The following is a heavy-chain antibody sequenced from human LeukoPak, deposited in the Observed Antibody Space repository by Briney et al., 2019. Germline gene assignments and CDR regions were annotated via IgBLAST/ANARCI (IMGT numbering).Heavy chain of an antibody. J-gene: IGHJ4*02. CDR2: IAPDGSTQ. CDR3: ARVIGGAIDH. CDR1: GFTFSLYS. V-gene: IGHV3-7*01. Sequence: GGSLRLSCAASGFTFSLYSMTWVRQAPGKGLGWVANIAPDGSTQNYVDSLEGRFTISRDNPKNSLYLQMHSLRAEDAAVYYCARVIGGAIDHWGQGTLVTVSS. D-gene: IGHD1-26*01.